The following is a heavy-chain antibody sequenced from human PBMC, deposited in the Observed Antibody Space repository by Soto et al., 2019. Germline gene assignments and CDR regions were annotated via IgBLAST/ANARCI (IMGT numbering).Heavy chain of an antibody. CDR1: QYTFTNYC. J-gene: IGHJ6*02. V-gene: IGHV1-46*01. CDR2: INPSGGNS. CDR3: ARALYDTDCVPVGAESRYHVMDV. D-gene: IGHD2-2*01. Sequence: ASVKVSCKASQYTFTNYCVHWVRQAPGQGLEWMGVINPSGGNSKYAQRFRGRVTMTRDTSTSTVYMDLRSLRPDDTAVYFCARALYDTDCVPVGAESRYHVMDVLGRGTTVTVSS.